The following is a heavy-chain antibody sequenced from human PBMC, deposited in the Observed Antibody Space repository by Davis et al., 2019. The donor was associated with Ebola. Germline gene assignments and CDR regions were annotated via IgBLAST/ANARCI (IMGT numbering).Heavy chain of an antibody. V-gene: IGHV6-1*01. CDR3: ARGWLRTGLDV. D-gene: IGHD5-12*01. CDR1: GDSVSSAG. Sequence: HSQTLSLTCAISGDSVSSAGWNWIRQSPSRGLEWLGRTYYNSKWYNDYAVSVKSRLTVDPDTSKNQFSLQLNSVTPEDTAVYYCARGWLRTGLDVWGKGTTVTVSS. CDR2: TYYNSKWYN. J-gene: IGHJ6*04.